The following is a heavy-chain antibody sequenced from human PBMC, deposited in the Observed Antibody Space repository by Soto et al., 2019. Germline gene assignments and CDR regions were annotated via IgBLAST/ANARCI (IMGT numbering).Heavy chain of an antibody. J-gene: IGHJ4*02. V-gene: IGHV1-18*01. CDR1: GYTFSSYG. Sequence: QVQLVQSGGEVKKPGASVKVSCKASGYTFSSYGISWVRQAPGQGPEWMGWISGYNGNTDYAQNLQGRVTMTTDTFTSTAYMELRSLRSDDTAVYYCARARGQWLVTTEYDCWGQGTLVTVSS. D-gene: IGHD6-19*01. CDR3: ARARGQWLVTTEYDC. CDR2: ISGYNGNT.